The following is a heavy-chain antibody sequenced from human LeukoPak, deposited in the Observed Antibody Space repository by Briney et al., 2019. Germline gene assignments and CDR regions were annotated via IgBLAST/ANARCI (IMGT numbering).Heavy chain of an antibody. D-gene: IGHD3-3*01. CDR1: GGTFSSYA. CDR2: MIPIFGTA. Sequence: ASVKVSCKASGGTFSSYAISWARQAPGQGLEWMGGMIPIFGTANYAQKFQGRVTITTDESTSTAYMELSSLRSEDTAVYYCARLGSSYYDFWSGSVPFDHWGQGTLVTVSS. V-gene: IGHV1-69*05. CDR3: ARLGSSYYDFWSGSVPFDH. J-gene: IGHJ4*02.